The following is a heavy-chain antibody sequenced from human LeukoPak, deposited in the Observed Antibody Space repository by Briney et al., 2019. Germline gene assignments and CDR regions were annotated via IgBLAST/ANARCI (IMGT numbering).Heavy chain of an antibody. CDR2: VYYSGRT. V-gene: IGHV4-59*08. Sequence: PSETLSLTCTVSGGSINNYYWSWIRQPPGQGLQWIGYVYYSGRTSYNPSLQSRVTISVNTSKSEFSLKLSSVIAADTAVYYCARHGYDSNGLDWGQGTLVTVPS. D-gene: IGHD3-22*01. CDR3: ARHGYDSNGLD. CDR1: GGSINNYY. J-gene: IGHJ4*02.